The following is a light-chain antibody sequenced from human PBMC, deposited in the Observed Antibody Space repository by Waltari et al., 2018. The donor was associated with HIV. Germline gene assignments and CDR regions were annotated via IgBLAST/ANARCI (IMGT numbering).Light chain of an antibody. CDR1: SSNIGSGYA. J-gene: IGLJ3*02. CDR2: ANT. CDR3: QSYDSSLSGWV. V-gene: IGLV1-40*01. Sequence: QSVLTQPPSVSGAPGQRVSISCSGGSSNIGSGYAVPWYQQFPGRAPKVLIYANTNRPSGVPDRFSGSKSGYSASLVITGLQAEDDADYYCQSYDSSLSGWVFGGGTKLTVL.